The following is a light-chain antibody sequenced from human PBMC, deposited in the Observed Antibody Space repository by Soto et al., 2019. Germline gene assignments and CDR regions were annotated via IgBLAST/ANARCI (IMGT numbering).Light chain of an antibody. J-gene: IGKJ5*01. V-gene: IGKV3-20*01. Sequence: ILVTQTPGTLSFSPGERAALSSRASESVSSMFLAWYQQKPGQAPRLLIYCACSRATGIPDRFSGSGSGTDFILTISRLEPEDFALYYCQQYGSSPWPFCHGRRLAIK. CDR1: ESVSSMF. CDR2: CAC. CDR3: QQYGSSPWP.